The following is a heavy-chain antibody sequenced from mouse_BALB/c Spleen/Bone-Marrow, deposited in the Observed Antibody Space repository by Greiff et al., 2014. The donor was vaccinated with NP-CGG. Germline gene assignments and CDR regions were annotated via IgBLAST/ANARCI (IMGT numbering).Heavy chain of an antibody. CDR3: ARKGAMITHYYAMDY. D-gene: IGHD2-4*01. CDR1: GFTFSSFG. CDR2: ISNGSSTI. V-gene: IGHV5-17*02. Sequence: VQLKQSGGGLVQPGGSRKLSCAASGFTFSSFGMHWVRQAPEKGLEWVAYISNGSSTIYYADTVKGRFTISRDNPKNTQFLQMTSLRSEDTAMYYCARKGAMITHYYAMDYWGQGTSVTVS. J-gene: IGHJ4*01.